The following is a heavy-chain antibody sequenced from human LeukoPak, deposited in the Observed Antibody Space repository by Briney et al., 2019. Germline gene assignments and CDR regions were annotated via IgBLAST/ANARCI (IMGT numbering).Heavy chain of an antibody. J-gene: IGHJ5*02. Sequence: GGSLRLSCSASGFTFSSYWMHWFRQVPGQGLLWVSHISHDGRTTVYTDSVRGRFTIFRDNAKNTLYLQRNSLRAEDTAVYYCARGGYTSTWYFYPWGRGTLVTVSS. CDR1: GFTFSSYW. CDR3: ARGGYTSTWYFYP. CDR2: ISHDGRTT. D-gene: IGHD6-13*01. V-gene: IGHV3-74*01.